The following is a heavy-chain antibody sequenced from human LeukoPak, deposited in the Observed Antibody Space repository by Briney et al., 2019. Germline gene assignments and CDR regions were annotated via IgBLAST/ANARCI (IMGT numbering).Heavy chain of an antibody. J-gene: IGHJ5*02. V-gene: IGHV3-13*01. CDR3: ARGPLVGAAVT. D-gene: IGHD1-26*01. Sequence: GGSLRLSCAASGFTFSSYDMHWVRHPTGKGLEWVSTIVTAGETYYPGSVKGRFTISRENAKSSLYLQMNSLRVEDTAVYYCARGPLVGAAVTWGQGTLVTVSS. CDR1: GFTFSSYD. CDR2: IVTAGET.